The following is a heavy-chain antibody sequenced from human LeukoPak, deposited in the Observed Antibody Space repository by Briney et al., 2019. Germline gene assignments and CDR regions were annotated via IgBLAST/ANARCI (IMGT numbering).Heavy chain of an antibody. J-gene: IGHJ4*02. CDR2: MNPNSGNT. D-gene: IGHD3-22*01. V-gene: IGHV1-8*02. Sequence: ASVKVSCKASGGTFSSYAISWVRQATGQGLEWMGWMNPNSGNTGYAQKFQGRVTMTRNTSISTAYMELSSLRSEDTAVYYCARVYAGGYYYDSSGYYNFDYWGQGTLVTVSS. CDR1: GGTFSSYA. CDR3: ARVYAGGYYYDSSGYYNFDY.